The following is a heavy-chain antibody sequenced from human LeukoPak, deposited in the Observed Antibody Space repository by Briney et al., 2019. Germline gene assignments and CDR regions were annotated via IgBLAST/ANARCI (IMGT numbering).Heavy chain of an antibody. D-gene: IGHD6-6*01. Sequence: GESLKISCKGSGYNFTNCWISWVRQMPGKGLEWMGTIDPSDSYNNYSPSFQGHVTISADKSISTAYPQWSSLKASDTAMYYCARAYSRSRFDYWGQGTLVTVSS. J-gene: IGHJ4*02. CDR2: IDPSDSYN. V-gene: IGHV5-10-1*01. CDR1: GYNFTNCW. CDR3: ARAYSRSRFDY.